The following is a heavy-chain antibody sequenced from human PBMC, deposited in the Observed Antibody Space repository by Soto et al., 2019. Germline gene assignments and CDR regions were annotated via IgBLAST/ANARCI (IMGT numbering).Heavy chain of an antibody. Sequence: SVQVSCKASGGTFSSYAISWVRQAPGQGLEWMGGIIPIFGTANYAQKFQGRVTITADKSTSTAYMELSSLRSEDTAVYYCARGIAASYYYYGMDVWGQGTTVTVSS. V-gene: IGHV1-69*06. D-gene: IGHD6-13*01. CDR2: IIPIFGTA. J-gene: IGHJ6*02. CDR1: GGTFSSYA. CDR3: ARGIAASYYYYGMDV.